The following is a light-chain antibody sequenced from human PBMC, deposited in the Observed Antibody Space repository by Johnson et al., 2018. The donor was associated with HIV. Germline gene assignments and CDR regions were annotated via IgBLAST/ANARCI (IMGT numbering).Light chain of an antibody. CDR3: GTWDNSLSTGAV. V-gene: IGLV1-51*02. CDR2: ENN. Sequence: QSMLTQPPSVSAAPGQKVTISCSGSSSNIGNNYVSWYQQLPGTAPKLLIYENNMRPSGIPDRFSGSTSGTSATLGIAGLQPGDEADYYCGTWDNSLSTGAVFGTGTKVTVL. CDR1: SSNIGNNY. J-gene: IGLJ1*01.